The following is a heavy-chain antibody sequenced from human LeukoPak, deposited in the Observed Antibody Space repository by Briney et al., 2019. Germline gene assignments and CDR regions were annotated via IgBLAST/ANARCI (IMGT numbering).Heavy chain of an antibody. CDR2: ISYDGSNK. D-gene: IGHD5-24*01. CDR3: ARDGGVVEMATMDHFDY. J-gene: IGHJ4*02. Sequence: PGGSLRLSCAASGFTFSSYAMHWVRQAPGKGLEWVAVISYDGSNKYYADSVKGRFTISRDNAKNSLYLQMNSLRAEDTAVYYCARDGGVVEMATMDHFDYWGQGTLVTVSS. CDR1: GFTFSSYA. V-gene: IGHV3-30*14.